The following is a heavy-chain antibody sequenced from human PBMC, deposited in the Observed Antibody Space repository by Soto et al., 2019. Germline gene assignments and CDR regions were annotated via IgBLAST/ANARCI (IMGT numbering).Heavy chain of an antibody. CDR3: ARGQEGIVATH. V-gene: IGHV4-34*01. CDR2: VKDGGST. Sequence: QVQLQQWGAGLLKPSETLSLTCTVNGGSLTGYYWSWIRQPPGKGLEWIGEVKDGGSTNYSPSLRGRVSISADTSKNHFSLRLNSVTAADTAVYSCARGQEGIVATHWDQGALVTVSS. CDR1: GGSLTGYY. J-gene: IGHJ4*02. D-gene: IGHD5-12*01.